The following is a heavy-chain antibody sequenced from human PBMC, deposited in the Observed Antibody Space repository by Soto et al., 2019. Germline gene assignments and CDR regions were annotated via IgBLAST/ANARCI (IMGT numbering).Heavy chain of an antibody. CDR2: ISGSGGST. D-gene: IGHD6-13*01. CDR3: AKGRGVIAASKSPLDY. V-gene: IGHV3-23*01. Sequence: LRLSCAASGFTFSSYAMSWVRQAPGKGLEWVSAISGSGGSTYYADSVKGRFTISRDNSKNTLYLQMNSLRAEDTAVYYCAKGRGVIAASKSPLDYWGQGTLVTVSS. J-gene: IGHJ4*02. CDR1: GFTFSSYA.